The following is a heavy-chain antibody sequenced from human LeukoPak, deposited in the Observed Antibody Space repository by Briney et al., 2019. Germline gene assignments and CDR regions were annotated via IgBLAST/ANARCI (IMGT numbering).Heavy chain of an antibody. CDR2: INPNSGGT. CDR3: ASSDSSGSVASDY. Sequence: ASVKVSCKASGYTFTGYYMHWVRQAPGQGLEWMGWINPNSGGTNYAQKFQGRVTMTRDTSISTAYMELSRLRSDDTAVYYCASSDSSGSVASDYWGQGTLVTVSS. D-gene: IGHD3-22*01. V-gene: IGHV1-2*02. J-gene: IGHJ4*02. CDR1: GYTFTGYY.